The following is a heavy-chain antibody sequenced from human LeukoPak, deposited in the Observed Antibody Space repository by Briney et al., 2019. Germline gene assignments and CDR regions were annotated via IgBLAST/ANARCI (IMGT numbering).Heavy chain of an antibody. CDR3: AREAWANVDF. V-gene: IGHV3-11*01. D-gene: IGHD1-26*01. CDR2: ISGSGGTV. J-gene: IGHJ4*02. CDR1: GFRIGDYY. Sequence: GGSLRLSCAASGFRIGDYYMSWIRQAPGKGLECISFISGSGGTVRYADSVKGRFTISRDNAENSLYLQMNSLRVEDTAVYYCAREAWANVDFWGQGTLVT.